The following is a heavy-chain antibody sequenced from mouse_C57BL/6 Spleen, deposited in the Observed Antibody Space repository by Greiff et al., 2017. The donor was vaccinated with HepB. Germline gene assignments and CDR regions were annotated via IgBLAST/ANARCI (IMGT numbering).Heavy chain of an antibody. Sequence: EVKLQESGPGLVKPSQSLSLTCSVTGYSITSGYYWNWIRQFPGNKLEWMGYISYNGSNNYNQTLKNRIAVTRDTSKNQFFLKLNSVTTEDTATSCCGGGDYDWFAYWGQGTLVTVSA. CDR1: GYSITSGYY. V-gene: IGHV3-6*01. J-gene: IGHJ3*01. CDR3: GGGDYDWFAY. CDR2: ISYNGSN. D-gene: IGHD2-4*01.